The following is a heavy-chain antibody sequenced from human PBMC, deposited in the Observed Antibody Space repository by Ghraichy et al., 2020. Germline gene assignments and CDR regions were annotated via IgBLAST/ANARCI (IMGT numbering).Heavy chain of an antibody. CDR3: AKVVDYGELPDAFDI. J-gene: IGHJ3*02. Sequence: GESLNISCAASGFTFSSYGMHWVRQAPGKGLEWVAFIRYDGSNKYYADSVKGRFTISRDNSKNTLYLQMNSLRAEDTAVYYCAKVVDYGELPDAFDIWGQGTMVTVSS. CDR2: IRYDGSNK. CDR1: GFTFSSYG. D-gene: IGHD4-17*01. V-gene: IGHV3-30*02.